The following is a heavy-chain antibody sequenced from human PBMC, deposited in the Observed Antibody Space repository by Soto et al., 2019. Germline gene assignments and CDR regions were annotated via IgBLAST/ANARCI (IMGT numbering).Heavy chain of an antibody. CDR3: ARQPIVVVTAIHDKWSDP. CDR1: GGSISSGGYY. V-gene: IGHV4-31*03. Sequence: SETLSLTCTVSGGSISSGGYYWSWIRQHPGKGLEWIGYIYYSGSTYYNPSLKSRVTISVDTSKNQFSLKLSSVTAADTAVYYRARQPIVVVTAIHDKWSDPWGPGTIVTVYS. D-gene: IGHD2-21*02. CDR2: IYYSGST. J-gene: IGHJ5*02.